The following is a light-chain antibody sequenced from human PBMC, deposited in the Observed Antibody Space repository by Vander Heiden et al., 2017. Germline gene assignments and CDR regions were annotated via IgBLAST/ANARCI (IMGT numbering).Light chain of an antibody. CDR3: MQALQTTPIT. CDR1: QTPLHSNGYSY. CDR2: LGS. V-gene: IGKV2-28*01. J-gene: IGKJ5*01. Sequence: DFVITQSPLLLPVTPGEPASISCRSSQTPLHSNGYSYLDRYLQKPGQSPQLLIYLGSNRASGVPDRFSGSGAGTDFTLKISRVEAEDVGVYYCMQALQTTPITFGQGTRLEIK.